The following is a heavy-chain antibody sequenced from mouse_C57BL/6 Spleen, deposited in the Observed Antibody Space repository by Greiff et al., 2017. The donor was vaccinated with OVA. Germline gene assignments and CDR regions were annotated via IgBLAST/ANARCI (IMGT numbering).Heavy chain of an antibody. V-gene: IGHV1-42*01. CDR1: GYSFTGYY. D-gene: IGHD2-4*01. J-gene: IGHJ4*01. CDR3: ASHDYGDRLYAMDY. CDR2: INPSTGGT. Sequence: VQLQQSGPELVKPGASVKISCKASGYSFTGYYMNWVKQSPEKSLEWIGEINPSTGGTTYNQKFKAKATLNVDKSSSTAYMQHKSLTSEDAAVDYCASHDYGDRLYAMDYWGQGTSVTVAS.